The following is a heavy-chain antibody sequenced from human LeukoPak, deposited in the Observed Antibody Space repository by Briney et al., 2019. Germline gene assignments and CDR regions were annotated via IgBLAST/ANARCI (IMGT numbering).Heavy chain of an antibody. CDR2: ISGSGGST. V-gene: IGHV3-23*01. CDR3: AKWSPYRESS. CDR1: GLPFRSYA. Sequence: GGSLRLSCAASGLPFRSYALRWVRPPPGKGLDWVSAISGSGGSTYYPASVKGRFTISRDNSKNTLYLQMNILRAEDTAVDYCAKWSPYRESSWRQGTMVTVCS. J-gene: IGHJ5*02.